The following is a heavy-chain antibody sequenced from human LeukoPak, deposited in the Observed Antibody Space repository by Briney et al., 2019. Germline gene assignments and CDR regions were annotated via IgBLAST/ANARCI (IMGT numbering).Heavy chain of an antibody. CDR3: ASARGSRYYYVRAFDI. Sequence: PGGSLRLSCAAPGFTFSSYWMSWIRKATGKGLVPVANIKQDGSEKYYVGSVKGRFSLSRDNAKNSLYLQMNSLRAEDTAVYYCASARGSRYYYVRAFDIWGQGTMVTVSS. CDR2: IKQDGSEK. V-gene: IGHV3-7*01. J-gene: IGHJ3*02. D-gene: IGHD3-22*01. CDR1: GFTFSSYW.